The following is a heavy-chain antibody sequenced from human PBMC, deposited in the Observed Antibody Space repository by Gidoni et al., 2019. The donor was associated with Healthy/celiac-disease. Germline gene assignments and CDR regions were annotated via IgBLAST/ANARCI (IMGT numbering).Heavy chain of an antibody. CDR2: ISGSGGST. D-gene: IGHD3-22*01. CDR1: GFTFSSYA. CDR3: AKDAPYYYDSSGYSGVFDP. V-gene: IGHV3-23*04. Sequence: EVQLVESGGGLVQPGGSLRLSCAASGFTFSSYAMSWVRQAPGKGLEWVSAISGSGGSTYYADSVKGRFTISRDNSKNTLYLQMNSLRAEDTAVYYCAKDAPYYYDSSGYSGVFDPWGQGTLVTVSS. J-gene: IGHJ5*02.